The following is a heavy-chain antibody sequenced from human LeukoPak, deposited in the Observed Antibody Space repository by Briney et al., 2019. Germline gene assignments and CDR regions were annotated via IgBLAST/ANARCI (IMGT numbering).Heavy chain of an antibody. V-gene: IGHV3-53*01. Sequence: PGGSLRLSCAASGFTVSSNYMSWVRQAPGKGLEWVSVIYSGGSTYYADSVKGRFTISRDNSKNTLFLQMNSLRAEDTVVYFCAKGVSSPLYYFDYWGQGALVTVSS. CDR3: AKGVSSPLYYFDY. J-gene: IGHJ4*02. CDR1: GFTVSSNY. CDR2: IYSGGST. D-gene: IGHD6-13*01.